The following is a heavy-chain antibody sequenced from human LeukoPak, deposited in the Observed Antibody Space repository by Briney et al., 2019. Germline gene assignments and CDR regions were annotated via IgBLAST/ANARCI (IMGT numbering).Heavy chain of an antibody. D-gene: IGHD3-22*01. J-gene: IGHJ5*02. CDR3: ARSGWDYYDSSAPRSWFDP. Sequence: SQTLSLTCAVSGGSISSGDYSWSWIRLPPGEGLEWIGYIYHSGSTYYNPSLKSRVTISVDRSKNQFSLKLTSVTAADTAVYYCARSGWDYYDSSAPRSWFDPWGQGTLVTVSS. CDR1: GGSISSGDYS. CDR2: IYHSGST. V-gene: IGHV4-30-2*01.